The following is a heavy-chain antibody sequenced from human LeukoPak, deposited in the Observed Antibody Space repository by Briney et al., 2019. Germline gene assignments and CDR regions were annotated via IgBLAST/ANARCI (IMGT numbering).Heavy chain of an antibody. J-gene: IGHJ4*02. D-gene: IGHD4-17*01. V-gene: IGHV3-21*01. CDR3: ARDDYGEFDY. CDR2: TSSNSSYI. CDR1: GFTFSSYS. Sequence: TGGSLRLSCAASGFTFSSYSMNWVRQAPGKGLEWVSSTSSNSSYIYYADSVKRRFTISRDNAKNSLYLQMNSLRAEDTAVYYCARDDYGEFDYWGQGTLVTVSS.